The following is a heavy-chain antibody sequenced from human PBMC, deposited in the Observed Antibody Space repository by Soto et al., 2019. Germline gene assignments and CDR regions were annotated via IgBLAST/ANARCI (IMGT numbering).Heavy chain of an antibody. D-gene: IGHD3-10*01. CDR1: VDSVSRNNAA. CDR3: ARSGPGGYIDY. CDR2: AYYRSKWYN. V-gene: IGHV6-1*01. J-gene: IGHJ4*02. Sequence: SQTLSLTCAISVDSVSRNNAAWDWIWPSPSRGLEWLRRAYYRSKWYNHYAVSVKSRITVNPDTSKNQFSLQLNSVTPEDTAVYYCARSGPGGYIDYWGQGTLVTVSS.